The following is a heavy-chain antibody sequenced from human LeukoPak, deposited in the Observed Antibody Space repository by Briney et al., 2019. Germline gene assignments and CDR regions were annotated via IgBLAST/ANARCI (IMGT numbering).Heavy chain of an antibody. CDR3: TKGGIRYWFDP. Sequence: QSGGSLRPSCAASGFTFSNYAMSWVRQAPGKGLEWVTAISGSGGSIYYADSVKGRFTISRDNSKNTLYLQMNSLRAEDTAVYYCTKGGIRYWFDPWGQGTLVTVSS. J-gene: IGHJ5*02. CDR2: ISGSGGSI. D-gene: IGHD3-16*02. V-gene: IGHV3-23*01. CDR1: GFTFSNYA.